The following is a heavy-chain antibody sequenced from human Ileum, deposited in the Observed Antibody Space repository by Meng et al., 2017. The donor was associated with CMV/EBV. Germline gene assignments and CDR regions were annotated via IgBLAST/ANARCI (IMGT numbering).Heavy chain of an antibody. CDR3: ARHLAIDTYYFDY. CDR2: INPNSGGT. V-gene: IGHV1-2*02. J-gene: IGHJ4*02. D-gene: IGHD3-22*01. Sequence: ASVKVSCKASGYTFTGYYMHWVRQAPGQGLEWMGWINPNSGGTNYAQKFQGRVTMTRDTSISTAYMELSRLRSDDTAVYYCARHLAIDTYYFDYWGQGPLVTVSS. CDR1: GYTFTGYY.